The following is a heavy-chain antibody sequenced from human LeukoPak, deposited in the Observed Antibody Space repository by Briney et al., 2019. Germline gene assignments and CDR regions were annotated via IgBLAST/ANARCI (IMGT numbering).Heavy chain of an antibody. CDR1: GFTFSNYA. Sequence: PGGSLRLSCAASGFTFSNYAMSWVRQAPGEGLVWVSLISGSGLSSYYADSVKGRFSISRDNSRNTLYLQLDNLNAGDTAVYYCAKGTTSGSGPHYFDYWGQGALVTVSS. CDR3: AKGTTSGSGPHYFDY. J-gene: IGHJ4*02. CDR2: ISGSGLSS. V-gene: IGHV3-23*01. D-gene: IGHD3-10*01.